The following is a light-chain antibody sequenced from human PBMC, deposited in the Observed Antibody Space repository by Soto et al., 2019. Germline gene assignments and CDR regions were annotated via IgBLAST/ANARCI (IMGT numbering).Light chain of an antibody. CDR2: TSS. J-gene: IGKJ1*01. CDR3: QHGA. Sequence: DIQMTQSPSTLSASVGDRVTITCRASENIYTWLAWYQQTPGQVPKLLLYTSSDLQSGVPARFSGSGSGTEFTLTINSLRPDDFATYYCQHGAFGQGTRV. CDR1: ENIYTW. V-gene: IGKV1-5*03.